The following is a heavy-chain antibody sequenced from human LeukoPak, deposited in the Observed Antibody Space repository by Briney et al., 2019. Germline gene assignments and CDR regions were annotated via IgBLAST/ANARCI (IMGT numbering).Heavy chain of an antibody. Sequence: GESLKISCKGSGYSFVNYWIGWVRQMPGKGLEWMGILNPGDSETRYSPSFQGQVTISVDKSISTAFLQWSSLKASDTAIYYCARATGDDGYFDYWGQGTLVTVSS. CDR3: ARATGDDGYFDY. V-gene: IGHV5-51*01. CDR2: LNPGDSET. J-gene: IGHJ4*02. CDR1: GYSFVNYW.